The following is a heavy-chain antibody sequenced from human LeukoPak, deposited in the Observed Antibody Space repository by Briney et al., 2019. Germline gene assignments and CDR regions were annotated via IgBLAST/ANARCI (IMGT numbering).Heavy chain of an antibody. J-gene: IGHJ4*02. Sequence: SETLSLTCTVSGGSISSSSYYWGWIRQPPGKGLEWIGSIYYSGSTYYNPSLKSRVTISVDTSKNQFSLKLSSVTAADTAVCYCARQGVDDYVWGSYRPDYWGQGTLVTVSS. CDR2: IYYSGST. V-gene: IGHV4-39*01. D-gene: IGHD3-16*02. CDR3: ARQGVDDYVWGSYRPDY. CDR1: GGSISSSSYY.